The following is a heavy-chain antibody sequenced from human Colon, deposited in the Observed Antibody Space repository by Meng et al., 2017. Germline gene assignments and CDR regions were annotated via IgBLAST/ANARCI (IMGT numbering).Heavy chain of an antibody. V-gene: IGHV4-4*02. CDR2: IYHSGST. J-gene: IGHJ4*02. Sequence: VQVRESGPGLGKPSGTLSLTCAVSGDSIRSSNWWSWVRQPPGRGLEWIGEIYHSGSTNYNPSLKNRLSLTVDKSKNQFSLTLHSVTAADTAVYYCARVIYASGNMAHLDCWGQGTLLTVSS. CDR1: GDSIRSSNW. D-gene: IGHD3-10*01. CDR3: ARVIYASGNMAHLDC.